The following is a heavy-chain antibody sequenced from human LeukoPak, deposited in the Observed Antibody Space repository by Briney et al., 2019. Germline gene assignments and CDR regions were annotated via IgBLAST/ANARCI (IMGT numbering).Heavy chain of an antibody. D-gene: IGHD3-3*01. CDR3: ASPKYYDFWSGYYSFDY. Sequence: SVKVSSKASRGTFSSYAISWVRQAPGQGIEWIGGIIPIFVTANYAQKFQGRVTITADESTRTAYMELSSLRSEDTAVYYCASPKYYDFWSGYYSFDYWGQGTLVTVS. CDR2: IIPIFVTA. V-gene: IGHV1-69*13. CDR1: RGTFSSYA. J-gene: IGHJ4*02.